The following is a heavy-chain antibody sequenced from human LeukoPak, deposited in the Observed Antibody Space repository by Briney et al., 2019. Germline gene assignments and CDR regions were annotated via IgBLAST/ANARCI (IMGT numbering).Heavy chain of an antibody. J-gene: IGHJ5*02. D-gene: IGHD2-15*01. Sequence: PSETLSLTCTVSGGSISSSSYYWSWIRQPPGKGLEWIGEINHSGSTNYNPSLKSRVTISVDTSKNQFSLKLSSVTAADTAVYYCARGGQPPDIVVVVAAPGSGNWFDPWGQGTLVTVSS. CDR1: GGSISSSSYY. CDR2: INHSGST. CDR3: ARGGQPPDIVVVVAAPGSGNWFDP. V-gene: IGHV4-39*07.